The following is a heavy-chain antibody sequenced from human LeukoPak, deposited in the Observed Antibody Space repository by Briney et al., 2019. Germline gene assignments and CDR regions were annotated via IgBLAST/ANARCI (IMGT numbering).Heavy chain of an antibody. J-gene: IGHJ6*02. CDR2: ISAYNGIT. Sequence: ASVKVSCKASGYTFTSYGISWVRQAPGQGLEWMGWISAYNGITNYAQKLQGRVTMTTDTSTSTAYMELRSLRSDDTAVYYCARETYPGITMIVVVTYGMDVWGQGTTVTVSS. CDR1: GYTFTSYG. V-gene: IGHV1-18*01. D-gene: IGHD3-22*01. CDR3: ARETYPGITMIVVVTYGMDV.